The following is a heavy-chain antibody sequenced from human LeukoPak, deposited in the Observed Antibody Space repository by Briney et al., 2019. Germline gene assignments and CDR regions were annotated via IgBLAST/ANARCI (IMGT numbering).Heavy chain of an antibody. CDR3: TTSEYLHAFDI. Sequence: SGGSLRLSCAASGFTFSNVWMTWVRQAPGKGLEWVGRIKRKTEGESTDYAAPVKGRFTISRDDSKNTLYLQMNSLRTEDTAVYYCTTSEYLHAFDIWGRGTMVTVSS. D-gene: IGHD6-6*01. CDR2: IKRKTEGEST. V-gene: IGHV3-15*01. J-gene: IGHJ3*02. CDR1: GFTFSNVW.